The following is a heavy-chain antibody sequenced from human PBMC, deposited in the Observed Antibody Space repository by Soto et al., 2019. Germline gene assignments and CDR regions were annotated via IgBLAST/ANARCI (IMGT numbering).Heavy chain of an antibody. V-gene: IGHV3-13*01. J-gene: IGHJ4*02. CDR1: GFTFSSYD. D-gene: IGHD6-13*01. CDR2: IGVAGDT. Sequence: EVQLVESGGGLVQPGGSLRLSCAASGFTFSSYDMHWVRQVAGKGLEWVSAIGVAGDTYYPDSVKGRFTISRENAKNSLYLQMNSLSAEDTAVYYCASGGWGSSWYEGGSRIDYWGQGTLVIVSS. CDR3: ASGGWGSSWYEGGSRIDY.